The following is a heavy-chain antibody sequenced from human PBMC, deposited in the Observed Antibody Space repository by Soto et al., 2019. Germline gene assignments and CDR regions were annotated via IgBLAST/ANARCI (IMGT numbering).Heavy chain of an antibody. V-gene: IGHV5-10-1*01. CDR3: ARHRSSYSNSDSNWFDS. J-gene: IGHJ5*01. D-gene: IGHD4-4*01. CDR2: IDPSDSYT. CDR1: GYSFTNYL. Sequence: PGESLKISCEGSGYSFTNYLITWVRQMPGKGLEWMGNIDPSDSYTNYSPSFQGLVVVSADKSVTTAYLQRNSLKTSDSAMYYCARHRSSYSNSDSNWFDSWGQGTLVTVSS.